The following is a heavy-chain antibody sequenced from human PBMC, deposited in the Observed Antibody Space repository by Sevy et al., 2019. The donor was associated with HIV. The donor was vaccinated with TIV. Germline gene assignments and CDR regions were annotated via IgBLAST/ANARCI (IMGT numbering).Heavy chain of an antibody. CDR3: TTDSKIRGLSALLDY. D-gene: IGHD3-10*01. CDR2: IKSKTDGGTT. V-gene: IGHV3-15*01. CDR1: GFTFSNAW. Sequence: GRSLRLSCAASGFTFSNAWMSWVRQAPGKGLEWVGRIKSKTDGGTTDYAAPVKGRFTISRDDAKNPLYLQMNSLKTEDTAIYYCTTDSKIRGLSALLDYWGQGTLVTVSS. J-gene: IGHJ4*02.